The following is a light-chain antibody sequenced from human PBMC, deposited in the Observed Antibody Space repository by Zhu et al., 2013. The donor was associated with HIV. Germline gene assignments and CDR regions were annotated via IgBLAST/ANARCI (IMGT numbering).Light chain of an antibody. V-gene: IGKV1-39*01. Sequence: DIQMTQSPSSLSASVGDRVTITCRASQSISTSLNWYQQKPGKAPKLLIYGASILESGVPSKFSGGGSGTDFTLTISSLQPDDFATYYCQQRYASPHTFGQGTKLETK. CDR3: QQRYASPHT. J-gene: IGKJ2*01. CDR2: GAS. CDR1: QSISTS.